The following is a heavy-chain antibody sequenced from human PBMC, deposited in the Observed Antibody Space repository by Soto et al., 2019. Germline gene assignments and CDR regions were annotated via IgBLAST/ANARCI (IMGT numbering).Heavy chain of an antibody. CDR2: INHSGST. Sequence: SETLSLTCAVYGGSFSGYYWSWIRQPPGKGLEWIGEINHSGSTNYNPSLKSRVTISVDTSKNQFSLKLSSVTAADTAVYYCARSGIAVAAPPFDIWGQGTMVTVSS. CDR3: ARSGIAVAAPPFDI. J-gene: IGHJ3*02. CDR1: GGSFSGYY. D-gene: IGHD6-19*01. V-gene: IGHV4-34*01.